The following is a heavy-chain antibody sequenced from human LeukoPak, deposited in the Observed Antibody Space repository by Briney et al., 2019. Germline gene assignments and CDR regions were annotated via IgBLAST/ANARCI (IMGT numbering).Heavy chain of an antibody. CDR2: IYYSGTT. CDR3: AGEYSSSPGY. Sequence: PSETLSLTCSVSGGSISSSRNYWGWIRQPPGKGLEWIGSIYYSGTTYYNPSLRSRVTISVDTSKNQFSLKVNSVTAADTAVYYCAGEYSSSPGYWGQGALVTVSS. J-gene: IGHJ4*02. V-gene: IGHV4-39*07. D-gene: IGHD3-22*01. CDR1: GGSISSSRNY.